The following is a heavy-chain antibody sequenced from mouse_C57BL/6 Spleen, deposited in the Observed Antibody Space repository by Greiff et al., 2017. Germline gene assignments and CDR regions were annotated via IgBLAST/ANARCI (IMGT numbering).Heavy chain of an antibody. D-gene: IGHD1-1*01. V-gene: IGHV1-18*01. CDR2: INPNNGGT. Sequence: VQLQQSGPELVKPGASVKIPCKASGYTFTDYNMDWVKQSHGKSLEWIGDINPNNGGTIYNQKFKGKATLTVDKSSSTAYMELRSLPSEDTAVYYCARGYYGSSYYWYFDVWGTGTTVTVSS. CDR1: GYTFTDYN. J-gene: IGHJ1*03. CDR3: ARGYYGSSYYWYFDV.